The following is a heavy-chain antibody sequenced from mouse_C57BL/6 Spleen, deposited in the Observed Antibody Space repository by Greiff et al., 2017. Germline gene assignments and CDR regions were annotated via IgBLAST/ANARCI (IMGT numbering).Heavy chain of an antibody. CDR3: ASKNYYGSSQFAY. D-gene: IGHD1-1*01. CDR1: GYSITSGYY. J-gene: IGHJ3*01. CDR2: ISYDGSN. Sequence: ESGPGLVKPSQSLSLTCSVTGYSITSGYYWNWIRQFPGNKLEWMGYISYDGSNNYNPSLKNRISITRDTSKNQFFLQLNSVTTEDTATYYCASKNYYGSSQFAYWGQGTLVTVSA. V-gene: IGHV3-6*01.